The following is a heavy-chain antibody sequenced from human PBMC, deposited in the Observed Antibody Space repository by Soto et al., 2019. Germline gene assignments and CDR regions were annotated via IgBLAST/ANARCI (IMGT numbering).Heavy chain of an antibody. CDR1: GVPFNSYG. CDR3: ARMKLAGLDH. Sequence: QVVLLQSGTEVKRPGSSVKVSCKASGVPFNSYGFAWVRQAPGRGLEWVGRINPASQLRNYEQSLQGRVTITAYTSTTKAYMELSGVTSGDTAVYYRARMKLAGLDHWGQGTLVTVSS. CDR2: INPASQLR. J-gene: IGHJ4*02. V-gene: IGHV1-69*09.